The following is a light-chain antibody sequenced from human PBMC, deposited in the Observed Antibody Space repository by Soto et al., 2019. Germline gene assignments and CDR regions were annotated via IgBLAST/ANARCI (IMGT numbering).Light chain of an antibody. Sequence: SYDLTQPPSVSVAPGQTASISCGGNNIGSRSVHWYQQKPGQAPVLVVYDDRDRPSGIPERFAGSNSGNTATLTISRVGAGDEADYYCQVWDSTSDHYVFGTGTKVTVL. V-gene: IGLV3-21*02. J-gene: IGLJ1*01. CDR1: NIGSRS. CDR2: DDR. CDR3: QVWDSTSDHYV.